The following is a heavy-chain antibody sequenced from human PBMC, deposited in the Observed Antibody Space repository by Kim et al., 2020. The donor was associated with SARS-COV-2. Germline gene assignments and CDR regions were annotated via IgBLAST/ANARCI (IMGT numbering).Heavy chain of an antibody. CDR2: ST. CDR3: ARYSSRRGDY. V-gene: IGHV4-34*01. D-gene: IGHD2-2*01. J-gene: IGHJ4*02. Sequence: STNYNPSLKSRVTISVDTSKNQFSLKLSSVTAADTAVYYCARYSSRRGDYWGQGTLVTVSS.